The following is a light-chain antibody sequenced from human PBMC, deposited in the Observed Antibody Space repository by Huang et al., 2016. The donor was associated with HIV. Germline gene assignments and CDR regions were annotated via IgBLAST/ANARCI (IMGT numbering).Light chain of an antibody. J-gene: IGKJ1*01. Sequence: EIVLTQSPATLSLSPGERSTLSCRASQSVSSYLAWYQQKPGQAPRLLIYDASSRATGIPARFSGSGSGTYFTLTSSSLEPEDFAVYYCQQRSNWPRTFGQGTKVEIK. CDR3: QQRSNWPRT. V-gene: IGKV3-11*01. CDR2: DAS. CDR1: QSVSSY.